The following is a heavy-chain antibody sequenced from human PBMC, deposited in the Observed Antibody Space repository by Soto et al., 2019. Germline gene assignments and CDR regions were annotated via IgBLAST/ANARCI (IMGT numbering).Heavy chain of an antibody. Sequence: QVHLVQSGAEVRQPGSSVRVSCKASGGTFSGAGVSWVRQAPGQGLEWMGNHIPMFGSTNYAEKFQGRLTISADAPATTAYMDLSSLRSDATAVYYCARGDGFNYYFDYWGQGALVTVSS. D-gene: IGHD1-1*01. J-gene: IGHJ4*02. V-gene: IGHV1-69*18. CDR1: GGTFSGAG. CDR2: HIPMFGST. CDR3: ARGDGFNYYFDY.